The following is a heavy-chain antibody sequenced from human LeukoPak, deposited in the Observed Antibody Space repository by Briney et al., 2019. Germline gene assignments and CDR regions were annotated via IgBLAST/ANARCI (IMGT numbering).Heavy chain of an antibody. CDR2: IIPIFGTA. V-gene: IGHV1-69*05. Sequence: SVKVSCKASGGTFSSYAISWVRQAPGQGLEWMGGIIPIFGTANYAQKFQGRVTITTDESTSTAYMELSSLRSEDTAVYYCARGDVEVATIWFFAFDIWGQGTMVTVSS. D-gene: IGHD5-24*01. J-gene: IGHJ3*02. CDR3: ARGDVEVATIWFFAFDI. CDR1: GGTFSSYA.